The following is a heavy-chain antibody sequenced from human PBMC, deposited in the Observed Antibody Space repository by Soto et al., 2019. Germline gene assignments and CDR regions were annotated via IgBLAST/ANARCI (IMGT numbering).Heavy chain of an antibody. J-gene: IGHJ6*02. Sequence: GGSLRLSCAASGFTFSSYAMSWVRQAPGKGLEWVSGISGSGGSTYYADSVKGRFTISRDNSKNTLYLQMNSLRAEDTAVYYCAKDQGVGGYSYVNYYYGMDVWGQGTTVTVSS. CDR1: GFTFSSYA. CDR2: ISGSGGST. D-gene: IGHD5-18*01. CDR3: AKDQGVGGYSYVNYYYGMDV. V-gene: IGHV3-23*01.